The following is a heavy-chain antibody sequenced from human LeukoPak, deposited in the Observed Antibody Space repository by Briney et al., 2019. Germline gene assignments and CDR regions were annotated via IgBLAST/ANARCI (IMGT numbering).Heavy chain of an antibody. CDR2: IYYSGST. D-gene: IGHD6-19*01. J-gene: IGHJ6*03. CDR1: GGSISSYY. Sequence: PSETLSLTCTVSGGSISSYYWSWIRQPPGKGLEWTGYIYYSGSTNYNPSLKSRVTISVDTSKNQFSLKLSPVTAADTAVYYCARGESGWAYYYYYYMDVWGQGTTVTVSS. V-gene: IGHV4-59*01. CDR3: ARGESGWAYYYYYYMDV.